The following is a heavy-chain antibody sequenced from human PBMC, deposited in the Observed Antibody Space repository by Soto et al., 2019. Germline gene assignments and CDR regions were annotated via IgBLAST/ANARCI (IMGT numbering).Heavy chain of an antibody. CDR1: GGSISSGGYY. J-gene: IGHJ4*02. CDR2: TYNSGST. CDR3: ARAPPFH. Sequence: PSETLSLTCTLSGGSISSGGYYWSWIRPHPGKRLEWSGYTYNSGSTYYNPSLKSRVTISVDTSKNQSSLKLSSVTAADTAVSYCARAPPFHWGQGTLVTSPQ. V-gene: IGHV4-31*03. D-gene: IGHD3-16*01.